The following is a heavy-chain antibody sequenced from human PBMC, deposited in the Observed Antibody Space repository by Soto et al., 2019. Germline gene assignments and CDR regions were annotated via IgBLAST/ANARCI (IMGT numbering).Heavy chain of an antibody. CDR3: ARPIVAYYYDSSGYYPFDP. Sequence: QVQLVESGGGVVQPGRSLRLSCAASGFTFSSYAMHWVRQAPGKGLEWVAVISYDGSNKYYADSVKGRFTISRDNSKNTLYLQMNSLRAEDTAVYYCARPIVAYYYDSSGYYPFDPWGQGTLVTVSS. V-gene: IGHV3-30-3*01. CDR2: ISYDGSNK. J-gene: IGHJ5*02. D-gene: IGHD3-22*01. CDR1: GFTFSSYA.